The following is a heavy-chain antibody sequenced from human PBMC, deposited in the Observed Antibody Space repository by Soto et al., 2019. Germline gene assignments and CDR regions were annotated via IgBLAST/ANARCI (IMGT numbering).Heavy chain of an antibody. Sequence: PSVTMCLTCPVAGGTLSSSIYYWGWISKPPGKGLEWIGSIYYSGSTYYNPSLKSRVTISVDTSKNQFSLKLSSVTAADTAVYYCAAALHSSDHPGGTAAFDIWGQGTMVTVSS. CDR3: AAALHSSDHPGGTAAFDI. CDR2: IYYSGST. CDR1: GGTLSSSIYY. J-gene: IGHJ3*02. V-gene: IGHV4-39*01. D-gene: IGHD2-15*01.